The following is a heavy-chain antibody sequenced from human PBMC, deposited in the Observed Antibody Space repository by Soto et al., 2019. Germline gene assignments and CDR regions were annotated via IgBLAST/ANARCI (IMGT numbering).Heavy chain of an antibody. Sequence: GGSLRLSCAASGFTFSSYAMHWVRQAPGKGLEWVAVISYDGSNKYYADSVKGRFTISRDNSKNTLYLQMNSLRAEDTAVYYCARAGCMLCQIENWGQGTLVPVSS. CDR3: ARAGCMLCQIEN. CDR2: ISYDGSNK. CDR1: GFTFSSYA. D-gene: IGHD2-8*01. V-gene: IGHV3-30-3*01. J-gene: IGHJ4*02.